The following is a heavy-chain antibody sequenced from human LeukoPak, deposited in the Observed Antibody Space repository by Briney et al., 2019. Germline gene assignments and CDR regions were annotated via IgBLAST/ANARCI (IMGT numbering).Heavy chain of an antibody. CDR2: INPSGGST. D-gene: IGHD2-8*01. J-gene: IGHJ5*02. CDR3: ARASYENWFDP. CDR1: GYTFTSYY. Sequence: ASVKVSCKASGYTFTSYYMHWVRQAPGQGLEWMGIINPSGGSTSYAQKFQGRVTMTRDTSTSTVYMVLSSLRSEDTAVYYCARASYENWFDPWGQGTLVTVSS. V-gene: IGHV1-46*01.